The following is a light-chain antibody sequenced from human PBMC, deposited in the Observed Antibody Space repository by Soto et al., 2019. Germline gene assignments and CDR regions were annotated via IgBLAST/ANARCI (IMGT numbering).Light chain of an antibody. CDR3: QQLLSYPIT. J-gene: IGKJ5*01. CDR1: QGISTY. Sequence: AIRMTQSPSSLSASTGDRVTITCRASQGISTYLAWYQQKPGKAPKLLIYAASTLQSGVPLSFSGSGSGTSFTLTISSLQPEDFATYYCQQLLSYPITFGQGTRLEI. V-gene: IGKV1-8*01. CDR2: AAS.